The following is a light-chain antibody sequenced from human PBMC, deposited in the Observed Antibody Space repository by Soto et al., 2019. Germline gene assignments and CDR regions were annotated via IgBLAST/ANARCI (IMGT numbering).Light chain of an antibody. CDR1: QSIRSN. V-gene: IGKV3-20*01. CDR2: GAS. J-gene: IGKJ1*01. CDR3: QHYGSPRT. Sequence: DMVMTQSRAPLSLSPGASGTLSCRASQSIRSNLAWYQQRPGQSPRLLTYGASSRATGIPDRFSGSGSGTDFTLTISRLEPEDFAVYYCQHYGSPRTFGQGTKVDIK.